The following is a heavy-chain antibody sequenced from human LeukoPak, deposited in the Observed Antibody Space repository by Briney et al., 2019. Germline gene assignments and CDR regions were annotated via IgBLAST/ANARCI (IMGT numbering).Heavy chain of an antibody. D-gene: IGHD5-12*01. CDR3: VVATILDFYFDY. CDR1: GGSISSGGYY. Sequence: SETLSLTCTVSGGSISSGGYYWSWIRQHPGKGLEWIGYIYYSGSTYYNPSLKSRVTISVDTSKNQFSLKLSSVTAADTAVYYCVVATILDFYFDYWGQGTLVTVSS. J-gene: IGHJ4*02. CDR2: IYYSGST. V-gene: IGHV4-31*03.